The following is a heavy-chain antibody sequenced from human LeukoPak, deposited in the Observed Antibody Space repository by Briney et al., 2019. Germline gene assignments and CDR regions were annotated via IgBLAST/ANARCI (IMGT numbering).Heavy chain of an antibody. CDR3: ARVGTYGSGSYLSWLDY. CDR1: GGSISSYY. D-gene: IGHD3-10*01. V-gene: IGHV4-59*13. Sequence: SETLSLTCTVSGGSISSYYWSWIRQPPGKGLEWSGYIYYSGSTNYNPSLKSRVTISVDTSKNQFSLKLSSVTAADTAVYYCARVGTYGSGSYLSWLDYWGQGTLVTVSS. J-gene: IGHJ4*02. CDR2: IYYSGST.